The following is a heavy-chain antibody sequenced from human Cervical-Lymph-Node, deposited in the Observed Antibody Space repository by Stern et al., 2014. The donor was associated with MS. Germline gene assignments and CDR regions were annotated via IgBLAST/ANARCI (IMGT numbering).Heavy chain of an antibody. CDR3: GRQVNYGLDV. J-gene: IGHJ6*02. CDR2: VKTDGSST. CDR1: GFTVNNLW. V-gene: IGHV3-74*01. Sequence: VQLMESGGGLVQPGGSLRLSCAASGFTVNNLWMHWVRQAPGKGLVWVSRVKTDGSSTNYADSVKGRFTISRDNAKNMVYLQINSLRAEDTAVYYCGRQVNYGLDVWGQGTTVTVSS.